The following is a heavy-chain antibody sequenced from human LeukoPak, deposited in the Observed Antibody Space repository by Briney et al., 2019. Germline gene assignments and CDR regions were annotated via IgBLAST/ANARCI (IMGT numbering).Heavy chain of an antibody. Sequence: SGTLSHTCAVSGGSISSSNWWSWVRQPPGKGLEWIGEIYHSGSTNYNPSLKSRVTISVDKSKNQFSLKLSSVTTADTAVYYCARGGSSGYYWEERAFDIWGQGTMVTVSS. CDR1: GGSISSSNW. CDR3: ARGGSSGYYWEERAFDI. V-gene: IGHV4-4*02. CDR2: IYHSGST. D-gene: IGHD3-22*01. J-gene: IGHJ3*02.